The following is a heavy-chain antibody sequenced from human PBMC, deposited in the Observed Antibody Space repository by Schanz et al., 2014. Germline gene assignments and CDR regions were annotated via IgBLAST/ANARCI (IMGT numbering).Heavy chain of an antibody. Sequence: EVQLVESGGGLVQPGGSLRLSCVASGFTFSNYRMTWVRQAPGKGLEWVSAISGSGGSTYYADSVKGRFTISRDNSKNTLYLQMNSLRAEDTAVYYCAKGRFGELSAFDIWGQGTMVTVSS. V-gene: IGHV3-23*04. D-gene: IGHD3-10*01. CDR2: ISGSGGST. CDR3: AKGRFGELSAFDI. CDR1: GFTFSNYR. J-gene: IGHJ3*02.